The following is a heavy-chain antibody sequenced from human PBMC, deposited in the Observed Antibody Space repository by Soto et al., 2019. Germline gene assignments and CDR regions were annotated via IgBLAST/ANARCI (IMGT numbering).Heavy chain of an antibody. Sequence: ASVKVSCKASGYTFTSYYMHWVRQAPGQGLEWMGIINPSGGSTSYAQKFQGRVTMTRDTSTSTVYMELSSLRSEDTAVYYCASDVEDIVVVPAAPEWAFDIWGQGTMVTVSS. V-gene: IGHV1-46*03. J-gene: IGHJ3*02. D-gene: IGHD2-2*01. CDR3: ASDVEDIVVVPAAPEWAFDI. CDR1: GYTFTSYY. CDR2: INPSGGST.